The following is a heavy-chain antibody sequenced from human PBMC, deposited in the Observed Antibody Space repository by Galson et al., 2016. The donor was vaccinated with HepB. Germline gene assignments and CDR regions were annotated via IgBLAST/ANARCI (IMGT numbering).Heavy chain of an antibody. CDR2: ITTTGGTI. CDR3: ARAVLRNGSGWGRALDI. D-gene: IGHD6-19*01. V-gene: IGHV3-48*04. Sequence: SLRLSCAASGFTFNSYNMNWVRRTPGKGLEWISYITTTGGTIYYADSVKGRFTISRDNAKNSLYLQLYSLRVEDTAMYYCARAVLRNGSGWGRALDIWGQGTMVTVSS. J-gene: IGHJ3*02. CDR1: GFTFNSYN.